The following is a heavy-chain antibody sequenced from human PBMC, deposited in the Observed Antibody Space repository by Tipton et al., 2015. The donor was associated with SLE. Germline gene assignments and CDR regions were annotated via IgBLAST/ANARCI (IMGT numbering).Heavy chain of an antibody. CDR2: ISSSGGTI. D-gene: IGHD1-1*01. V-gene: IGHV3-11*04. Sequence: SLRLSCAASGFTFSDFYMSWIRQAPGKGLEWVSYISSSGGTIYYADSVKGRFTISRDNAKNSLYLRMNTLRAEDTAVYYCAREPQERDVSTFDLWGQGTMVTVSS. CDR1: GFTFSDFY. J-gene: IGHJ3*01. CDR3: AREPQERDVSTFDL.